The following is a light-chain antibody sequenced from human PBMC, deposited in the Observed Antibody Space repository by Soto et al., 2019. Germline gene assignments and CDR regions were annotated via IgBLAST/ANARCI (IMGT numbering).Light chain of an antibody. CDR2: GAS. CDR3: QQYGYSFRA. CDR1: QSVSSSY. Sequence: EILLTQSPGTLSLSPGERATLSCRASQSVSSSYLSWYQLKPGQAPRLLIYGASSRATGIPDRFSGSGSVTDFTLTISILEPEDFAVYYCQQYGYSFRAFGQGTKVEL. J-gene: IGKJ1*01. V-gene: IGKV3-20*01.